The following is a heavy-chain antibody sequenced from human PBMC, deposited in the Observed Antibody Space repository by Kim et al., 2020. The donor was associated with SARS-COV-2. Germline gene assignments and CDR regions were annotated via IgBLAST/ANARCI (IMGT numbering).Heavy chain of an antibody. CDR1: GFTFSSYA. J-gene: IGHJ4*02. D-gene: IGHD6-6*01. V-gene: IGHV3-23*01. CDR2: ISGSGGST. CDR3: AKDRQQLVYRYYFDY. Sequence: GGSLRLSCAASGFTFSSYAMSWVRQAPGKGLEWVSAISGSGGSTYYADSVKGRFTISRDNSKNTLYLQMNSLRAEDTAVYYCAKDRQQLVYRYYFDYWGQGTLVTVSS.